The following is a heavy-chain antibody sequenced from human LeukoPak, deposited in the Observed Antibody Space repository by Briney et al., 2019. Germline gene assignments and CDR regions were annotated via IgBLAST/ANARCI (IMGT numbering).Heavy chain of an antibody. CDR3: ASRYYYDSSGHLDY. CDR1: GGSISSSSYY. CDR2: IYYSGST. V-gene: IGHV4-39*07. Sequence: SETLSLTCTVSGGSISSSSYYWGWIRQPPGKGLEWIGSIYYSGSTYYNPSLKSRVTISVDTSKNQFSLKLSSVTAADTAVYYCASRYYYDSSGHLDYWGQGTLVTVSS. J-gene: IGHJ4*02. D-gene: IGHD3-22*01.